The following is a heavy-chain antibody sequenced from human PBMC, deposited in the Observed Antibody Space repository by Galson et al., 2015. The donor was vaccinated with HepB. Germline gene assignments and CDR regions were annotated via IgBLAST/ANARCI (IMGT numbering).Heavy chain of an antibody. Sequence: QSGAEVTKPGESLRPSCKGSGSKFPTYWINWVRQMPGKGLEWMGRIDPSESYTNYSPSFQGHVTISADKSISTAYLQWSSLKASDTAMYYCARWPKYCTNAVCYSFDYWGQGTLVTVSS. D-gene: IGHD2-8*01. CDR3: ARWPKYCTNAVCYSFDY. CDR1: GSKFPTYW. V-gene: IGHV5-10-1*01. CDR2: IDPSESYT. J-gene: IGHJ4*02.